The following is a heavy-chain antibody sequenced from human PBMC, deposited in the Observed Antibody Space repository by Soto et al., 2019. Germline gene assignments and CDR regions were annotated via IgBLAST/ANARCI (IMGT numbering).Heavy chain of an antibody. Sequence: QVHLVQCGAEVKKPGASVKVSCKGSGYRSTTYGITWVRQAPGQGLEWMAWISAHNGNTNYAQKLQGRVTVTRDTSTSTAYMELRSLRSDDTAVYYCARGRYGDYWGQGALVTVSS. CDR2: ISAHNGNT. J-gene: IGHJ4*02. V-gene: IGHV1-18*01. D-gene: IGHD1-1*01. CDR3: ARGRYGDY. CDR1: GYRSTTYG.